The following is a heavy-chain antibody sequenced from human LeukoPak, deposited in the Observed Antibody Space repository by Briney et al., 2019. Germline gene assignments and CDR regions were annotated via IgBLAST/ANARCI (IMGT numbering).Heavy chain of an antibody. CDR1: GGSISSYY. V-gene: IGHV4-59*01. Sequence: PSETLSLTCTVSGGSISSYYWSWIRQPPGKGLEWIGYIFYTGTTNYNPSLKSRVTISVDSSKNQFSLELSSVTAADTAVYYCARYDGSGPTFDYWGQGTLVTVSS. J-gene: IGHJ4*02. D-gene: IGHD3-22*01. CDR2: IFYTGTT. CDR3: ARYDGSGPTFDY.